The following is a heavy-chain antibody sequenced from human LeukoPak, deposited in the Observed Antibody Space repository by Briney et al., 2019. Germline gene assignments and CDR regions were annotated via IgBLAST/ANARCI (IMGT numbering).Heavy chain of an antibody. CDR3: ARAGLNYYGSGRYPFAY. Sequence: SETLSLTCAVSGYCITSGYYWGWIRQPPGKGLEWIASIYYSGSTYYNPSLKSRVIISVDTSKNQFSLKLSSVTAADTAVYYCARAGLNYYGSGRYPFAYWGQGTLVTVSS. D-gene: IGHD3-10*01. CDR2: IYYSGST. J-gene: IGHJ4*02. CDR1: GYCITSGYY. V-gene: IGHV4-38-2*01.